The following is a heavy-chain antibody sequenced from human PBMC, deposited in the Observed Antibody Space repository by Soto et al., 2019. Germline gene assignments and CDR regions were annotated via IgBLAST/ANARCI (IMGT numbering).Heavy chain of an antibody. CDR3: ARTLVVPAAMWYYYMDV. V-gene: IGHV3-21*01. CDR2: ISSSSSYI. Sequence: GGSLRLSCAASGFTFSSYSMNWVRQAPGKGLEWVSSISSSSSYIYYADSVKGRFTISRDNAKNSLYLQMNSLRAEDTAVYYCARTLVVPAAMWYYYMDVWGKGTTVTVSS. D-gene: IGHD2-2*01. J-gene: IGHJ6*03. CDR1: GFTFSSYS.